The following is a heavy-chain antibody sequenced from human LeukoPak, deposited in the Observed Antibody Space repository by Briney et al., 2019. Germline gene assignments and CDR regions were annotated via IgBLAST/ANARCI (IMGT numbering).Heavy chain of an antibody. J-gene: IGHJ4*02. CDR1: GGSISSGAYS. CDR3: ARGPGSSAIGY. V-gene: IGHV4-30-2*06. D-gene: IGHD1-26*01. Sequence: SETLSLTCAVSGGSISSGAYSWSWIRQSPGKGLEWIGYIYHRGSTYYNPSLKSRVTISVDRSKNQFSLKLSSVTAADTAVYYCARGPGSSAIGYWGQGTLVTVSS. CDR2: IYHRGST.